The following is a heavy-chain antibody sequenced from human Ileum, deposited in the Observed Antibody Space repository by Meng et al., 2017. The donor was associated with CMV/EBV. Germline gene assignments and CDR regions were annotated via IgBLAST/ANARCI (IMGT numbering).Heavy chain of an antibody. D-gene: IGHD1-26*01. CDR1: GYTFTGYY. CDR3: ARARSWELLERAFDI. J-gene: IGHJ3*02. CDR2: INPNSGGT. V-gene: IGHV1-2*02. Sequence: ASVKVSCKASGYTFTGYYMHWVRQAPGQGLEWMGWINPNSGGTNYAQKFQGRVTMTRDTSISTAYMELSRLRSDDTAVYYCARARSWELLERAFDIWGQGTMVTVSS.